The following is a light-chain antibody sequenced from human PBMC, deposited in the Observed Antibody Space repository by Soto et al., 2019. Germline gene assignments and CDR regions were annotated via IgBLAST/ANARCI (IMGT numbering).Light chain of an antibody. CDR3: GTWDSSVSTAPYV. V-gene: IGLV1-51*01. CDR1: SSSVGNNY. Sequence: QPALTQPPSVSAAPGQKVTISCSGSSSSVGNNYVSWYQKLPWTAPKLLIYDNNKRPSGIPDRLSGSKSGTSATLVITGLQPGDAADYYCGTWDSSVSTAPYVFGSGTKVTVL. J-gene: IGLJ1*01. CDR2: DNN.